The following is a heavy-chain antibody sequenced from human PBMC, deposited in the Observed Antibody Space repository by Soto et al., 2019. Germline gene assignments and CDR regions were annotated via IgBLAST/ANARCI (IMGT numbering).Heavy chain of an antibody. CDR3: ARVRRANYYYYMDV. CDR2: INHSGST. CDR1: GGSFSGYY. J-gene: IGHJ6*03. V-gene: IGHV4-34*01. Sequence: SETXSLTCAVYGGSFSGYYWSWIRQPPGKGLEWIGEINHSGSTNYNPSLKSRVTISVDTSKNQFSLKLSSVTAADTAVYYCARVRRANYYYYMDVWGKGTTVTVSS.